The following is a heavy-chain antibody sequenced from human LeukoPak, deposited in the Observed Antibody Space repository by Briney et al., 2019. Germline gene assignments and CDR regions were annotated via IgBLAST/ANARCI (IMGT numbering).Heavy chain of an antibody. CDR1: GGSFSGYY. D-gene: IGHD6-13*01. CDR2: INHSGGT. J-gene: IGHJ4*02. CDR3: ARGPRLAAAGTGYFDY. Sequence: PSETLSLTCAVYGGSFSGYYWSWIRQPPGKGLEWIGEINHSGGTNYNPSLKSRVTISVDTSKNQFSLKLSSVTAADTAVYYCARGPRLAAAGTGYFDYWGQGTLVTVSS. V-gene: IGHV4-34*01.